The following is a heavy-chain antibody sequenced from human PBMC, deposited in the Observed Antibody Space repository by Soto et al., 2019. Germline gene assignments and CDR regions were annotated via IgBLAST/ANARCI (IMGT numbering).Heavy chain of an antibody. V-gene: IGHV1-2*02. CDR2: INPNSGGT. CDR3: ARDREGGYGAYYYGMDG. J-gene: IGHJ6*04. Sequence: ASVKVSCKASGYTFTGYYMHWVRQAPGQGLEWMGWINPNSGGTNYAQKFQGRVTMTRDTSISTAYMELSRLRSDDTAAYYCARDREGGYGAYYYGMDGWDKGSRGTVPS. CDR1: GYTFTGYY. D-gene: IGHD5-12*01.